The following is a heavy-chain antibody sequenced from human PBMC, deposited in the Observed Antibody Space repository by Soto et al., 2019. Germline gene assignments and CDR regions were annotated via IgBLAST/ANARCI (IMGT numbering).Heavy chain of an antibody. V-gene: IGHV4-34*01. CDR1: GGSFSGYY. J-gene: IGHJ5*02. D-gene: IGHD3-10*01. Sequence: QVQLQQWGAGLLKPSETLSLTCAVYGGSFSGYYWSWIRQPPGKGLEWIGEINHSGSTNYNPSLKSRVTISVDTSKTQFSLKLSSVTAADTAVYYCARGRRSTMVRGRNWFDPWGQGTLVTVSS. CDR3: ARGRRSTMVRGRNWFDP. CDR2: INHSGST.